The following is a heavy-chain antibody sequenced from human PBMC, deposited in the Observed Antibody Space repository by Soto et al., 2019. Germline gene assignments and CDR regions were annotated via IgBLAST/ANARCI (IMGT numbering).Heavy chain of an antibody. Sequence: SETLSLTCDVSGYAISSGFYWAWIRQPPGKRLEWIGNIYFTGTTSYNPSLKTRVTMSVDTSKNQFSLRLSSATAADTAVFYCARVRRIGMSGSPGDSWGQGTQVTISS. CDR2: IYFTGTT. CDR3: ARVRRIGMSGSPGDS. V-gene: IGHV4-38-2*01. CDR1: GYAISSGFY. J-gene: IGHJ4*02. D-gene: IGHD3-10*01.